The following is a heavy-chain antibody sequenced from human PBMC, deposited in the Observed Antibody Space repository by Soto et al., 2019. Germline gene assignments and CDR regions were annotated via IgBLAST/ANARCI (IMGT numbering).Heavy chain of an antibody. CDR3: ARSRYTGTYYGRFLEY. V-gene: IGHV3-53*01. D-gene: IGHD1-26*01. CDR1: VFTVSSSY. Sequence: PVGSLRLSCASSVFTVSSSYLTCVRHSPGKGLEWVAILYTGTDTVYADSVKGRFTISRDSSKNTLYLQMHSLRAEDTAMYFCARSRYTGTYYGRFLEYLGQGSLVTVSS. CDR2: LYTGTDT. J-gene: IGHJ4*02.